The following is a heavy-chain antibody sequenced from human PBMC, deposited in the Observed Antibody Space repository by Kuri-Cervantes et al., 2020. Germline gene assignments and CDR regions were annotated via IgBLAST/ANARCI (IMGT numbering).Heavy chain of an antibody. Sequence: LSLTCAASGFTFRSYGMHWVRQAPGKGLEWVAVIWYDGSNKYYADSVKGRFTISRDNSKNTLYLQMNSLRAEDTAVYYCARDLDILTGHGMDVWGQGTTVTVSS. CDR2: IWYDGSNK. D-gene: IGHD3-9*01. J-gene: IGHJ6*02. CDR3: ARDLDILTGHGMDV. CDR1: GFTFRSYG. V-gene: IGHV3-33*01.